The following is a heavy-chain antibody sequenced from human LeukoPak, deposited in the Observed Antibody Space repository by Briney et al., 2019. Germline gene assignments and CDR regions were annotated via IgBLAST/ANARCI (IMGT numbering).Heavy chain of an antibody. J-gene: IGHJ4*02. Sequence: PSETLSLTCAVYGGSFSGYYWSWIRQPPGKGLEWIGEINHSGSTNYNPSLKSRVTISVDTSKNQFSLKLSSVTAADTAVYYCASSPRPYYYDSSGYYLAYWGQGTLVTVSS. CDR2: INHSGST. CDR1: GGSFSGYY. CDR3: ASSPRPYYYDSSGYYLAY. D-gene: IGHD3-22*01. V-gene: IGHV4-34*01.